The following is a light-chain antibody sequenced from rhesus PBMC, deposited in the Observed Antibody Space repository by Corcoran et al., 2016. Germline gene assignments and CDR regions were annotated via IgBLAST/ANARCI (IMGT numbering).Light chain of an antibody. J-gene: IGKJ2*01. CDR3: QHSFGPPYS. CDR1: EDLKDS. Sequence: DIQMTQSPSSLSASVGDRVTSTCRASEDLKDSLNWYQQKTGKAPDLLIYKAYTLRSGVPSRFSGSGSGTDYTFTISGLQSEDVANYVCQHSFGPPYSFGQGTGVEIK. CDR2: KAY. V-gene: IGKV1-74*01.